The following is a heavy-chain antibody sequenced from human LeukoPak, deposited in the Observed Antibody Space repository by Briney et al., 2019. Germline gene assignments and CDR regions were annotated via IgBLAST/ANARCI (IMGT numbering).Heavy chain of an antibody. D-gene: IGHD6-13*01. J-gene: IGHJ4*02. CDR1: GFTVSSNY. CDR2: IRYDGTNK. CDR3: AKDQGSSWYAYFDY. Sequence: GGSLRLSCAASGFTVSSNYMSWVRQAPGKGLEWVAFIRYDGTNKYYADSVKGRFTISRDNSKNTLFLQMNSLRDEDTALYYCAKDQGSSWYAYFDYWGQGTLVTVSS. V-gene: IGHV3-30*02.